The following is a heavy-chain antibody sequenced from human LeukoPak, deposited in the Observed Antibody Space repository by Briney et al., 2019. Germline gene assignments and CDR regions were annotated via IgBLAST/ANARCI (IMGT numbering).Heavy chain of an antibody. D-gene: IGHD2-8*01. Sequence: GGSLRFSCAASGFTFSSYWMSWVRQAPGKGLEWVANIKQDGSEKYYVDSVKGRFTISRDNAKNSLYLQMNSLRAEDTAVYYCARDLGVSPVAFDIWGQGTMVTVSS. J-gene: IGHJ3*02. V-gene: IGHV3-7*01. CDR1: GFTFSSYW. CDR3: ARDLGVSPVAFDI. CDR2: IKQDGSEK.